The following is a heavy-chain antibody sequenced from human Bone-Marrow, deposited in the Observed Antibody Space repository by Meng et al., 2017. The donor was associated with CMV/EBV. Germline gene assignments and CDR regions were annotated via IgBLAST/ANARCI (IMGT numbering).Heavy chain of an antibody. D-gene: IGHD3-10*01. Sequence: SETLSLTCTVSGGSISSYYWSWIRQPPGKGLEWIGYIYYSGSTNYNPSLKSRVTISVDTSKNQFSLKLSSVTAADTAVYYCARDPGRDWGQGTLVTVSS. CDR1: GGSISSYY. CDR3: ARDPGRD. V-gene: IGHV4-59*01. J-gene: IGHJ4*02. CDR2: IYYSGST.